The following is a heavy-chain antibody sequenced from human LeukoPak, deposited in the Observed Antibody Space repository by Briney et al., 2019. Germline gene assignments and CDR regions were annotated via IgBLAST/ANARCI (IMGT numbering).Heavy chain of an antibody. CDR3: AKDYAIAAAGKGCLDY. Sequence: GGSLRLSCAASGFTFSNYGMHWVRQAPGKGLEWVAVISYDGSNKYYADSVKGRFTISRDNSKNTLYLQMNSLRAEDTAVYYCAKDYAIAAAGKGCLDYWGQGTLVTVSS. V-gene: IGHV3-30*18. CDR1: GFTFSNYG. D-gene: IGHD6-13*01. CDR2: ISYDGSNK. J-gene: IGHJ4*02.